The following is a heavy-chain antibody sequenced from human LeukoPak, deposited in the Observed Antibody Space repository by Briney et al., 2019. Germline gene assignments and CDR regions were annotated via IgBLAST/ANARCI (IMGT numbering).Heavy chain of an antibody. V-gene: IGHV1-69*13. CDR2: IIPMFGTA. Sequence: SVKVSCKASGGTFSSYAISWVRQAPGQGLEWMGGIIPMFGTANYAQKFQGRVTITADESTSTAYMELSSLRSEDTAVYYCAGGGWAPENWFDPWGQGTLVTVSS. J-gene: IGHJ5*02. CDR3: AGGGWAPENWFDP. D-gene: IGHD1-14*01. CDR1: GGTFSSYA.